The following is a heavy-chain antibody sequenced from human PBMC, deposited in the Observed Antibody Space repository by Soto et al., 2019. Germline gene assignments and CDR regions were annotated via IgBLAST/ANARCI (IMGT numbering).Heavy chain of an antibody. Sequence: SETLSLTCTVSGGSISSSDYYWGWIRQPPGKGLEWIGNIYHSGSTYYNPSLKSRVTISVDTSKNQFSLKLTSVTAADTAVYYCARDKITGLFDYWGQETLVT. CDR3: ARDKITGLFDY. D-gene: IGHD2-8*02. J-gene: IGHJ4*02. CDR2: IYHSGST. CDR1: GGSISSSDYY. V-gene: IGHV4-39*07.